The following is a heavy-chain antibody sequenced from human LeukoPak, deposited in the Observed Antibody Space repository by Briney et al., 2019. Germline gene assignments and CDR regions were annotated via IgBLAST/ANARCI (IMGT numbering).Heavy chain of an antibody. J-gene: IGHJ6*02. V-gene: IGHV3-30*04. CDR1: GFTFSSYA. D-gene: IGHD3-9*01. Sequence: GGSLRLSCAAPGFTFSSYAMHWVRQAPGKGLEWVAVISYDGSDKYSADSVKGRFTISRDNSKNTLYLQMNSLRAEDTAVYYCARDEHDILTGYYLYYYGMDVWGQGTTVTVSS. CDR3: ARDEHDILTGYYLYYYGMDV. CDR2: ISYDGSDK.